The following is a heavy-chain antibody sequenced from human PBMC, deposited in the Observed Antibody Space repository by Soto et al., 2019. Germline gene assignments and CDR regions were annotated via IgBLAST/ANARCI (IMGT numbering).Heavy chain of an antibody. CDR3: ARRRFGGVLWFGYGMDV. CDR1: GGSISSSSYY. Sequence: SETLSLTCPVSGGSISSSSYYWGWIRQPPGKGLEWIGSIYYSGSTYYNPSLKSRVTISVDTSKNQFSLKLSSVTAADTAVYYCARRRFGGVLWFGYGMDVWGQGTTVTVSS. V-gene: IGHV4-39*01. CDR2: IYYSGST. D-gene: IGHD3-10*01. J-gene: IGHJ6*02.